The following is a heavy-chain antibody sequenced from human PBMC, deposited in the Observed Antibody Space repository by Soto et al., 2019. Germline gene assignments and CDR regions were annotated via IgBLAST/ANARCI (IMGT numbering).Heavy chain of an antibody. CDR1: GGSISSGGYY. J-gene: IGHJ4*02. CDR2: IYYSGST. D-gene: IGHD3-10*01. CDR3: ARDYLYYGSGRRRFYFDY. Sequence: SETLSLTCTVSGGSISSGGYYWSWIRQHPGKGLEWIGYIYYSGSTYYNPSLKSRVTISVDTSKNQFSLKLSSVTAADTAVYYCARDYLYYGSGRRRFYFDYWGQGTLVTISS. V-gene: IGHV4-31*03.